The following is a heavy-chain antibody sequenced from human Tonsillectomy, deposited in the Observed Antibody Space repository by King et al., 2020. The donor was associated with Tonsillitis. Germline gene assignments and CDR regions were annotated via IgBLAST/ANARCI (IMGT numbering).Heavy chain of an antibody. Sequence: QLQESGPGLVKPSETLSLTCTVSGVSISSSNYYWGWIRQPPGKGLEWIGSGHYSGRTYYNPSLKSRVSISVYTSKNQFSLKLNSVTAADTAVYYCARRTDLLSFDFWGQGTLVTVSS. V-gene: IGHV4-39*01. CDR3: ARRTDLLSFDF. CDR1: GVSISSSNYY. D-gene: IGHD3-10*01. J-gene: IGHJ4*02. CDR2: GHYSGRT.